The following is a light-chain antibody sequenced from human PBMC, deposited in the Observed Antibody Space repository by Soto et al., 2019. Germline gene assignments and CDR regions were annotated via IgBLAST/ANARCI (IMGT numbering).Light chain of an antibody. J-gene: IGKJ1*01. CDR2: AAS. CDR1: QSISSY. V-gene: IGKV1-39*01. Sequence: DIQMTQSPSSLSASVGDRVTITCRASQSISSYLNWYQQKPGKAHKLLIYAASSVQSGVPSRFSGSGSVTDFTLTISSLQPEDFATYYCQQRYSTPPTFGQGTKVEIK. CDR3: QQRYSTPPT.